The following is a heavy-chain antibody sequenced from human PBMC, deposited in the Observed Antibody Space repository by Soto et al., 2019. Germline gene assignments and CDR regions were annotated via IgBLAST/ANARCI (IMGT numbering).Heavy chain of an antibody. D-gene: IGHD3-22*01. J-gene: IGHJ5*02. Sequence: GSLRLSCAASGFTFSSYGMHWVPQAPGKGLEWVANIKQDGSEKYYVDSVKGRFTISRDNAKSSLYLQMNSLRAEDTAVYYCVQSGSKNWFDPWGQGTLVTVSS. CDR2: IKQDGSEK. V-gene: IGHV3-7*01. CDR1: GFTFSSYG. CDR3: VQSGSKNWFDP.